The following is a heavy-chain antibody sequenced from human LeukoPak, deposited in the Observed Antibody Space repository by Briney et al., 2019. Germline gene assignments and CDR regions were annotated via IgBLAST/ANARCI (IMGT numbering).Heavy chain of an antibody. CDR1: GFSLSTSGMR. CDR3: ARTLNPDYCDSSGYFDNWFDP. Sequence: QTLSLTCTFSGFSLSTSGMRVSWIRQPPGKALEWLARIDWDDDKYYSTSLKTRLTISKDTSKNQVVLTMTNMDPVDTATYYCARTLNPDYCDSSGYFDNWFDPWGQGTLVTVSS. J-gene: IGHJ5*02. CDR2: IDWDDDK. V-gene: IGHV2-70*04. D-gene: IGHD3-22*01.